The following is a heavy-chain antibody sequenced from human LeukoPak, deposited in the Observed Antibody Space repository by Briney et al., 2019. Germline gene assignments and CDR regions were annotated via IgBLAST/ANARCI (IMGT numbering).Heavy chain of an antibody. D-gene: IGHD3-3*01. CDR1: GFTFDDYA. Sequence: GGSLRLSCAASGFTFDDYAMHWVRQAPGKGLEWVSGISWNSGSIGYADSVKGRFTISRDNAKNSLYLQMNSLRAEDTAVYYCARVGAIWSGYFSHFDYWGQGTLVTVSS. CDR3: ARVGAIWSGYFSHFDY. J-gene: IGHJ4*02. V-gene: IGHV3-9*01. CDR2: ISWNSGSI.